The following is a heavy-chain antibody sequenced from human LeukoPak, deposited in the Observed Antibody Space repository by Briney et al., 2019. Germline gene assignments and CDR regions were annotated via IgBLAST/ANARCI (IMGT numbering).Heavy chain of an antibody. CDR3: AKLSSSWSRTYFDY. D-gene: IGHD6-13*01. Sequence: GSLRLSCAASGFTVSSNYMNWVRQAPGKGLEWVSVIYSGGNTYYADSVKGRFTISRDNSKNTLYLHMNSLRAEDTAVYYCAKLSSSWSRTYFDYWGQGTLVTVSS. CDR1: GFTVSSNY. CDR2: IYSGGNT. J-gene: IGHJ4*02. V-gene: IGHV3-66*01.